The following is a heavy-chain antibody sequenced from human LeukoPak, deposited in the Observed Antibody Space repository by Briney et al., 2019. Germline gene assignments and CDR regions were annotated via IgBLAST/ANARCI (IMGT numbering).Heavy chain of an antibody. CDR2: INSDGSST. CDR1: GQTFSSYR. Sequence: GGSLRLSCAGSGQTFSSYRMDWVRPAPGKGLVWVSRINSDGSSTSYADSVKGRFTISRDNAKNTLYLQMNSLRAEDTAVYYCARVSGLVGFDYWGQGTLVTVSS. CDR3: ARVSGLVGFDY. J-gene: IGHJ4*02. D-gene: IGHD6-19*01. V-gene: IGHV3-74*01.